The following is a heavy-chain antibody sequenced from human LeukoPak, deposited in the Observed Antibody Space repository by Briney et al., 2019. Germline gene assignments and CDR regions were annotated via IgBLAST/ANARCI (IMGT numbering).Heavy chain of an antibody. Sequence: SETLSLTCTVSGGSISSYYWSWIRQPPGKGLEWIGYIYYSGSTNYNPSLKSRVTISVDTSKNQFSLKLSSVTAADTAVYYCARIEGDNSLDFWGPGTLVTVSS. D-gene: IGHD3-16*01. V-gene: IGHV4-59*01. CDR1: GGSISSYY. CDR2: IYYSGST. CDR3: ARIEGDNSLDF. J-gene: IGHJ4*02.